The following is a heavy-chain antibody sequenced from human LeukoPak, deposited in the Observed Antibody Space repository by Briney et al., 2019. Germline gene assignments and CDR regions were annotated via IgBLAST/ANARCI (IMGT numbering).Heavy chain of an antibody. J-gene: IGHJ6*02. Sequence: SETLSLTCTVSGGSISSYYWSWIRQPPGRGLEWIGYIYYSGSTNYNPSLKSRVTISVDTSKNQFSLKLSSVTAADTAVYYCAREWGRSWYKGYYYGMDVWGQGTTVTVSS. D-gene: IGHD6-13*01. CDR2: IYYSGST. CDR1: GGSISSYY. CDR3: AREWGRSWYKGYYYGMDV. V-gene: IGHV4-59*01.